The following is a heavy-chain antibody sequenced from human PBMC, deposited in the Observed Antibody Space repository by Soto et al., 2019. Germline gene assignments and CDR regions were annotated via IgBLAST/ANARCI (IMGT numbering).Heavy chain of an antibody. D-gene: IGHD6-19*01. Sequence: SETLSLTCTVSGGSISSGGYYWSWIRQHPGKGLEWIGYIYYSGSTYYNPSRKSRVTISVDTSKNQFTLKLSSVTAADTAVYYCARDKGGGSGWAGYPGAFDIWGQGTMVTVSS. CDR3: ARDKGGGSGWAGYPGAFDI. CDR1: GGSISSGGYY. V-gene: IGHV4-31*03. J-gene: IGHJ3*02. CDR2: IYYSGST.